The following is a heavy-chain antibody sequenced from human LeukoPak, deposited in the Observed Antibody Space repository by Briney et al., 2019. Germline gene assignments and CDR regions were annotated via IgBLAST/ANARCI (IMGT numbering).Heavy chain of an antibody. J-gene: IGHJ5*02. V-gene: IGHV4-34*01. CDR3: ARYRNSGSWTGYWFDT. D-gene: IGHD1-26*01. CDR1: GGSFSGYY. Sequence: PSETLSLTCAVYGGSFSGYYWSWIRQPPGKGLEWIGEINHSGSTNYNPSLKSRVSISVDSSKNQFSLGLNSVTAADTAVYYCARYRNSGSWTGYWFDTWGQGVLVTVSS. CDR2: INHSGST.